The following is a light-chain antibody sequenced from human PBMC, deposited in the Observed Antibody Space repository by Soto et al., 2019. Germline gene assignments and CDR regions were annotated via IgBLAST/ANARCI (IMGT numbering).Light chain of an antibody. CDR2: DVS. J-gene: IGLJ1*01. CDR1: SSDVGGYDY. Sequence: QPVLTQPASVSGSPGQSITISCTGTSSDVGGYDYVSWYQQHPGKAPKLMIYDVSSRPSGVSDRFSASKSGYTASLTISGLQAEDEADYYCCSRTSSSTRVFGTGTKLTVL. CDR3: CSRTSSSTRV. V-gene: IGLV2-14*01.